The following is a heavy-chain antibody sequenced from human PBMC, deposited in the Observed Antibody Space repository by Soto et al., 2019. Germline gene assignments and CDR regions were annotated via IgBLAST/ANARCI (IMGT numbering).Heavy chain of an antibody. CDR1: GFTFSSYG. D-gene: IGHD3-22*01. Sequence: GGSLRLSCAASGFTFSSYGMHWVRQAPGKGLEWVAVIRYGGSNKYYADSVKGRFTISRDNSKNTLYLQMNSLRAEDTAVYYCAREGASSGYYWYYFDYWGQGTLVTVSS. J-gene: IGHJ4*02. CDR2: IRYGGSNK. CDR3: AREGASSGYYWYYFDY. V-gene: IGHV3-33*01.